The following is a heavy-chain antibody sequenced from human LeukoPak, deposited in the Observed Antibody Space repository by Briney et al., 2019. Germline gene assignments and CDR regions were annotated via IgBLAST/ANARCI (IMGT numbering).Heavy chain of an antibody. CDR2: IRYDGSNK. CDR3: AKVVTIFGVVITPFDY. Sequence: GGSLRLSCAASGFTFSSYGMHWVRQAPGKGLEWVAFIRYDGSNKYYADSVKGRFTISRDNSKNTLYLQMNSLRAEDTAVYYCAKVVTIFGVVITPFDYWGQGTLVTVSS. CDR1: GFTFSSYG. J-gene: IGHJ4*02. V-gene: IGHV3-30*02. D-gene: IGHD3-3*01.